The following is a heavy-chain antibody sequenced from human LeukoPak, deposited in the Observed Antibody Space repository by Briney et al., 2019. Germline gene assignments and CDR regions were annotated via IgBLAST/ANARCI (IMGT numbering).Heavy chain of an antibody. V-gene: IGHV4-59*08. CDR1: GGSTSSDY. D-gene: IGHD3-16*01. CDR2: VYNSGDT. Sequence: PSETLSLTCTVSGGSTSSDYWSWIRQSPGKGLEWVGYVYNSGDTGKNPSLKSRVTILLDTSKNQCSLKLTSVSAADTAVYYCARLKLGAYFDLWSRGTLVTVSS. CDR3: ARLKLGAYFDL. J-gene: IGHJ2*01.